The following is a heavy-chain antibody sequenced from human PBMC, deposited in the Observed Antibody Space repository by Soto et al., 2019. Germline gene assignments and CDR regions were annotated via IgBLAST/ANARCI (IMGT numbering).Heavy chain of an antibody. CDR2: INSDGSST. CDR3: AREDVGEYRYYYYYYGMDV. Sequence: EVQLVESGGGLVQPGGSLRLSCAASGFTFSSYWMHWVRQAPGKGLVWVSRINSDGSSTSYADSVKGRFTISRDNAQNTLYRQMNSLRAEDTAVYYCAREDVGEYRYYYYYYGMDVWGQGTTVTVSS. CDR1: GFTFSSYW. J-gene: IGHJ6*02. D-gene: IGHD3-10*01. V-gene: IGHV3-74*01.